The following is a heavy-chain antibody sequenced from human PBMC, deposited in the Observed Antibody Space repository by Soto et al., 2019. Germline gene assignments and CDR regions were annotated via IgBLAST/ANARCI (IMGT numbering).Heavy chain of an antibody. CDR3: AWNRRSPNPGHFYF. CDR2: SYYTGST. J-gene: IGHJ4*02. D-gene: IGHD1-1*01. CDR1: ADSVSGYY. V-gene: IGHV4-59*02. Sequence: PSETRSFTCTVSADSVSGYYWTWFRLPPGKGLEWIGYSYYTGSTKYNPSLKSRVTVSLDTSKNQFSLVLNSLTAADTPGYSCAWNRRSPNPGHFYFWGQGALVTVS.